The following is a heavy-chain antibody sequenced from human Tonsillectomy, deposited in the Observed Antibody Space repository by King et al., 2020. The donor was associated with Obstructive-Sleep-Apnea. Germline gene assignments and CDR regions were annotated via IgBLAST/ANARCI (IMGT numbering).Heavy chain of an antibody. CDR1: GFTVSSNY. CDR3: ARGDYFYYYALDV. CDR2: IYSGGST. Sequence: VQLVESGGGLVQPGGSLRLSCAASGFTVSSNYMSWVRQAPGKGLECVSLIYSGGSTYYADSVKGRFTISRHNSENTLYLQMSSLRAEDTAVYYCARGDYFYYYALDVWGQGTTVTVSS. J-gene: IGHJ6*02. V-gene: IGHV3-53*04.